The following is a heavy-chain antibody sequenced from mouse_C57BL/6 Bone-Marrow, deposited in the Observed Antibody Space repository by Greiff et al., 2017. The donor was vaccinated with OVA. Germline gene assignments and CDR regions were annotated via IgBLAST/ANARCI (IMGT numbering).Heavy chain of an antibody. CDR1: GFTFSDYG. Sequence: EVKLMESGGGLVQPGGSLKLSCAASGFTFSDYGMAWVRQAPRQGPEWVAFISNLAYSIYYADTVTGRFTISREKAKNTLYLEMSSLRSEDTAMYYCARHERWMDYWGQGTSVTVSS. J-gene: IGHJ4*01. V-gene: IGHV5-15*01. D-gene: IGHD2-3*01. CDR3: ARHERWMDY. CDR2: ISNLAYSI.